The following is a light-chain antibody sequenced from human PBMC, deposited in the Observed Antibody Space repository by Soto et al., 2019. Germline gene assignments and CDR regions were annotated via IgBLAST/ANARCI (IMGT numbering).Light chain of an antibody. CDR3: QQYNNWPIT. V-gene: IGKV3-15*01. CDR2: GAS. Sequence: EIVLTQSPGTLSLSPGERATLSCRASQKISSRYLAWYLQKPGQAPRLLIFGASNRVTGIPARFSGSGSGTEFTLTITSLQSEDFAVYYCQQYNNWPITFGQGTRLEIK. J-gene: IGKJ5*01. CDR1: QKISSRY.